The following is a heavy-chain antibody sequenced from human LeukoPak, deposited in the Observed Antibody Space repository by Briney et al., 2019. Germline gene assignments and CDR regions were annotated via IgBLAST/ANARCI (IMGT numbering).Heavy chain of an antibody. CDR1: GGTFSSYA. J-gene: IGHJ3*02. D-gene: IGHD2-15*01. CDR2: IIPIFGTA. V-gene: IGHV1-69*05. CDR3: AWDRVAATDAFDI. Sequence: SVKVSCKASGGTFSSYAISWVRQAPGQGLEWMGRIIPIFGTANYAQKFQGRVTITTDESTSTAYMELSSLRSEDTAVYYCAWDRVAATDAFDIWGQGTMVTVSS.